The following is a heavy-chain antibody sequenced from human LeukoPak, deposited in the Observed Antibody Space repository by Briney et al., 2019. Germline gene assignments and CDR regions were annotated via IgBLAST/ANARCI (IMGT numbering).Heavy chain of an antibody. CDR1: GGSITSSSYH. V-gene: IGHV4-39*01. J-gene: IGHJ4*02. Sequence: SETLSLTCSVSGGSITSSSYHWGWVRQPPGKGLECSGSLYSSGSTYYNPSLKSRVTISVDTSKNQFSLKLSSVTAADTAVYYCASDDYWGQGTLVTVSS. CDR2: LYSSGST. CDR3: ASDDY.